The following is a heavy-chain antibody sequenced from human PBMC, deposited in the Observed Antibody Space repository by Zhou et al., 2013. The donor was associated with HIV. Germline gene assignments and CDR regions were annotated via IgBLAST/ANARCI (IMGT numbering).Heavy chain of an antibody. V-gene: IGHV1-24*01. D-gene: IGHD3-3*01. CDR1: GYALSELS. J-gene: IGHJ4*02. CDR2: FDREDDAM. CDR3: ARPNGTLDYDFWSRPLDY. Sequence: QVHLVQSESEVMKPGASVIVSCKVSGYALSELSIHWVRQAPGKGLEWMGRFDREDDAMRYPQHFQGRVAMFADSSTDTAYMQLRSLTSDDTAVYYCARPNGTLDYDFWSRPLDYWGQGTLVTVSS.